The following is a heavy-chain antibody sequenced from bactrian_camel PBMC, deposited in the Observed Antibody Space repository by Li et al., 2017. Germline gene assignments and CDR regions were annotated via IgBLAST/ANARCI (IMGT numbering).Heavy chain of an antibody. CDR3: AADPLFTAYSY. Sequence: VQLVESGGGLVQPGGSLRLSCAASGFPLSNYYVSWVRQAPGKGLEWVSSVYGSYTYYTASVKGRFTVSRDNAKNTLYLQMNSLSSEDTAVYYCAADPLFTAYSYWGQGTQVTVS. D-gene: IGHD2*01. J-gene: IGHJ4*01. V-gene: IGHV3-2*01. CDR1: GFPLSNYY. CDR2: VYGSYT.